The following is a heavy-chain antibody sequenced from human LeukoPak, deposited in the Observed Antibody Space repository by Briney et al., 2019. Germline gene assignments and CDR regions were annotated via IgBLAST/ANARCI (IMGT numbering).Heavy chain of an antibody. CDR1: GFTFSSYS. CDR3: ARYPAVAGTLVHPLH. CDR2: ISSSSSTI. J-gene: IGHJ4*02. V-gene: IGHV3-48*01. D-gene: IGHD6-19*01. Sequence: PGGSLRLSCAASGFTFSSYSMNWVRQAPGKGLEWVSYISSSSSTIYYADSVKGRFTISRDNAKNSLYLQMNSLRAEDTAVYYCARYPAVAGTLVHPLHWGQGTLVTVSS.